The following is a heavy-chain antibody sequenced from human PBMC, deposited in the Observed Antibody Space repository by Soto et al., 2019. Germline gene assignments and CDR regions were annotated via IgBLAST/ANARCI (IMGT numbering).Heavy chain of an antibody. D-gene: IGHD3-22*01. V-gene: IGHV3-23*01. CDR3: AKDAPHYYDSSGYPDY. J-gene: IGHJ4*02. Sequence: GGSLRLSCAASGFTFSSYAMSWFRQAPGKGLEWVSAISGSGGSTYYADSVKGRFTISRDNSKNTLYLQMNSLRAEDTAVYYCAKDAPHYYDSSGYPDYWGQGTLVTAPQ. CDR2: ISGSGGST. CDR1: GFTFSSYA.